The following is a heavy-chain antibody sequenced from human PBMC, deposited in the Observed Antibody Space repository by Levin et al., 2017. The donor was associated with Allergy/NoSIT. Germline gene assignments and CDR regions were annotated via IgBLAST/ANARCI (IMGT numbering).Heavy chain of an antibody. Sequence: PSETLSLTCTVSGGSITTSTWWSWVRQPPGKGLEWIGEIYHNERTNYHPSLMSRVTISVDKSKNQFSLKLTSVTVADTALYFCARAYSSTWYNSFAFGPWGQGILVTVSS. CDR1: GGSITTSTW. D-gene: IGHD6-13*01. J-gene: IGHJ5*02. V-gene: IGHV4-4*02. CDR2: IYHNERT. CDR3: ARAYSSTWYNSFAFGP.